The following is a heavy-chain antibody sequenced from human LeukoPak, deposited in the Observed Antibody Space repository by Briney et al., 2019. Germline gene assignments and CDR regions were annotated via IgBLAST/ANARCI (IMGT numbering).Heavy chain of an antibody. CDR2: IYYSGST. CDR1: GGSISSYY. Sequence: SETLSLTCTVSGGSISSYYWSWIRQPPGKGLEWIGYIYYSGSTNYNPSLKSRVTISVDTSKNQFSLKLSSVTAADTAVYYCARDIPKYYDFWSGYYKFDPWGQGTLVTVSS. CDR3: ARDIPKYYDFWSGYYKFDP. J-gene: IGHJ5*02. D-gene: IGHD3-3*01. V-gene: IGHV4-59*01.